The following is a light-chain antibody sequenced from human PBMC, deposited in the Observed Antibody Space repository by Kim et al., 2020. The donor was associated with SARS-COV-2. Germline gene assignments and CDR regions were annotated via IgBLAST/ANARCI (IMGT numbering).Light chain of an antibody. CDR3: QQFNNYPLFT. CDR1: QGISSA. Sequence: AIQLTQSPSSLSASVGDRGNITCRASQGISSALAWYQQKPGKAPKLLIYDASSLESGVPSRFSGSGSGTDFTLTISSLQPEEFATYYCQQFNNYPLFTFGSGTKVDIK. J-gene: IGKJ3*01. CDR2: DAS. V-gene: IGKV1D-13*01.